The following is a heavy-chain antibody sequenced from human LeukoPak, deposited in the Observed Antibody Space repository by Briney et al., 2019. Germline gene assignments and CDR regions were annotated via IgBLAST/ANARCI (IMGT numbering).Heavy chain of an antibody. CDR3: ASQTTVKYYFDY. CDR1: GFTVSSNY. V-gene: IGHV3-53*01. D-gene: IGHD4-17*01. CDR2: IYSGGST. J-gene: IGHJ4*02. Sequence: HPGGSLRLSCAASGFTVSSNYMSWVRQAPGEGLEWVSVIYSGGSTYYADSVKGRFTISRDNSKNTLYLQVNSLRAEDTAVYYCASQTTVKYYFDYWGQGTLVTVSS.